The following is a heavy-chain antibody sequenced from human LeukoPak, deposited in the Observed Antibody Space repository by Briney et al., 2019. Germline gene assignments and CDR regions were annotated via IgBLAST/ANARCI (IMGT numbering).Heavy chain of an antibody. J-gene: IGHJ4*02. CDR1: GFTFSSYW. CDR2: IKQDGSEK. D-gene: IGHD3-22*01. Sequence: GGSLRLTCAASGFTFSSYWMSWVRQAPGKGLEWVANIKQDGSEKYYVDSVKGRFTISRDNAQNSLYLQMNSLRDEDTAVYYCARRYYYDSSGYLYWGQGTLVTVSS. V-gene: IGHV3-7*01. CDR3: ARRYYYDSSGYLY.